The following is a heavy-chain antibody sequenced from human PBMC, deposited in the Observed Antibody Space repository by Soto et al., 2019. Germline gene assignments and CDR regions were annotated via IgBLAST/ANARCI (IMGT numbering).Heavy chain of an antibody. CDR1: GFTLSSYH. CDR3: ARDGSTGTTNYHYAMDV. Sequence: EVQLVESGGGLVQPGGSLRLSCAASGFTLSSYHMDWVRQAPGKGLEWVSYINAGGSTIYYADSVKGRFTISRDNAKNSLYLQMDSLRAEDTAVYYCARDGSTGTTNYHYAMDVWGQGTTVTVSS. D-gene: IGHD4-17*01. V-gene: IGHV3-48*03. CDR2: INAGGSTI. J-gene: IGHJ6*02.